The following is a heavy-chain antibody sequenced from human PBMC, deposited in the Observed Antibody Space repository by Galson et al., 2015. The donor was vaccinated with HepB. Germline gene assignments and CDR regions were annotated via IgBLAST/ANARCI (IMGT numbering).Heavy chain of an antibody. V-gene: IGHV1-69*10. Sequence: SVKVSCKASGGTFSSYAISWVRQAPGQGLEWMGGIIPILGIANYAQKFQGRVTITADKSTSTAYMELSSLRSEDTAVYYCARDPVPTIFGVVIPNWFDPWGQGTLVTVSS. CDR3: ARDPVPTIFGVVIPNWFDP. D-gene: IGHD3-3*01. J-gene: IGHJ5*02. CDR2: IIPILGIA. CDR1: GGTFSSYA.